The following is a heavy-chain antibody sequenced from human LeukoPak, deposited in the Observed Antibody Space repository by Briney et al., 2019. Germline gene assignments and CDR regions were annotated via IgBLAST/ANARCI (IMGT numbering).Heavy chain of an antibody. J-gene: IGHJ3*02. Sequence: PGGSLTLSCAASAFTFSSYGMHWVRRAPGKGLEWVAVIWYDGSNKYYVDSVKGRFTISRDNSKSTLYLQMNSLRAKDTAVYYCARLRNDAFDIWGQGTVVTVSS. V-gene: IGHV3-33*01. D-gene: IGHD1-14*01. CDR2: IWYDGSNK. CDR1: AFTFSSYG. CDR3: ARLRNDAFDI.